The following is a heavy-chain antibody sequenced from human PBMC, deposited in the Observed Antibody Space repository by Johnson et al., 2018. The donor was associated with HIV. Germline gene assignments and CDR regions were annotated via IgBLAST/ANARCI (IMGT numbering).Heavy chain of an antibody. J-gene: IGHJ3*02. V-gene: IGHV3-30*02. CDR1: GFTFSSYG. Sequence: VQLVESGGGVVQPGGSLRLSCAASGFTFSSYGMHWVRQAPGKGLEWVAFIRYDGSNKYYADSVKGRFTISRDNSKNTLYLQMNSLRAEDTAVYYCAKDSRRWGAFSDASDIWGRGTMVTVSS. CDR2: IRYDGSNK. CDR3: AKDSRRWGAFSDASDI. D-gene: IGHD1-26*01.